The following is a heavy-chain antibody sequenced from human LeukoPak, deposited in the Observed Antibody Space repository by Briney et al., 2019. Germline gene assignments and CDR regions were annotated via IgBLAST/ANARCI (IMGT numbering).Heavy chain of an antibody. V-gene: IGHV3-43*02. CDR3: AKDIRWRIVVVVAASHYYYMDV. J-gene: IGHJ6*03. Sequence: PGGSLRLSCAASGFTFDDYAMHWVRQAPGKGLEWVSLISGDGGSTYYADSVKGRFTISRDNSKNSLYLQMNSLRTEDTALYYCAKDIRWRIVVVVAASHYYYMDVWGKETTVNVSS. CDR1: GFTFDDYA. D-gene: IGHD2-15*01. CDR2: ISGDGGST.